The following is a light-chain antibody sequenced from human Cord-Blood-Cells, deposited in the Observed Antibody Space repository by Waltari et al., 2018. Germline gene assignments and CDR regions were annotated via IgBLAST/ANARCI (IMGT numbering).Light chain of an antibody. CDR1: SSDVGGYNY. CDR3: SSYAGSNDWV. J-gene: IGLJ3*02. Sequence: QSALTQPPSASGSPGQSVTISCTGTSSDVGGYNYVSWYQQHPGKAPTPMVYEVNKPPSGLPDRFSGSKSGNTASLAVSGLQAEDEADYYCSSYAGSNDWVFGGGTKLTVL. CDR2: EVN. V-gene: IGLV2-8*01.